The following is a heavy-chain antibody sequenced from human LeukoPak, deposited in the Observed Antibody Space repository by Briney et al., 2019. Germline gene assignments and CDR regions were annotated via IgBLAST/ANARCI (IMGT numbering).Heavy chain of an antibody. CDR2: IYHSGST. CDR3: ARRLLRVADAFDI. V-gene: IGHV4-38-2*02. Sequence: SETLSLTCTVSGYSISSGYYWGWIRQPPGKGLEWIGSIYHSGSTYYNPSLKSRVTISVDTSKNQFSLKLSSVTAADTAVYYCARRLLRVADAFDIWGQGTMVTVSS. J-gene: IGHJ3*02. CDR1: GYSISSGYY. D-gene: IGHD2-15*01.